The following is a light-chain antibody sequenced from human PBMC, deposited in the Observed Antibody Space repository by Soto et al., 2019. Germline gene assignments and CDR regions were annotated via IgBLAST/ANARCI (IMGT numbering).Light chain of an antibody. CDR2: GAS. CDR1: ESVSGSY. Sequence: VLTQSPGTLSLSPGERPALSCRASESVSGSYIAWYQQKVGQSPRLLIYGASNRATGIPDRFSGSGSGTDFTLTISRLEPEDFAMYYCQQYGRTFGLGTKVDIK. J-gene: IGKJ1*01. CDR3: QQYGRT. V-gene: IGKV3-20*01.